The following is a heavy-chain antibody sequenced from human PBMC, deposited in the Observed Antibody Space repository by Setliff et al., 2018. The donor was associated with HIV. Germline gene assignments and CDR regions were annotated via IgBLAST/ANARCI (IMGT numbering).Heavy chain of an antibody. Sequence: ASVKVSCKASGHSCTTYFLHWVRQAPGQGLEWMGMINPRGGEPSYAQKFQGRVTVTRDTSINPAYMELSSLRYDDTAIYYCARSPDPYSGTTDYWGQGTLVTVSS. CDR2: INPRGGEP. J-gene: IGHJ4*02. D-gene: IGHD1-26*01. V-gene: IGHV1-2*02. CDR1: GHSCTTYF. CDR3: ARSPDPYSGTTDY.